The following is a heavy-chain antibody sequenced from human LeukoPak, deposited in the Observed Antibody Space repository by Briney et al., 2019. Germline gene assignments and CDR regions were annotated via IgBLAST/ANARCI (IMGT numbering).Heavy chain of an antibody. Sequence: PGGSLRLSCAASGFTFSSYGMHWVRQAPGKGLEWVAVISYDGSNKYYADSVKGRFTISRDNSKNTLYLQMNSLRAEDTAVYYCAKDRYWGTAMANLFDYWGQGTLVTVSS. D-gene: IGHD5-18*01. V-gene: IGHV3-30*18. CDR1: GFTFSSYG. CDR3: AKDRYWGTAMANLFDY. J-gene: IGHJ4*02. CDR2: ISYDGSNK.